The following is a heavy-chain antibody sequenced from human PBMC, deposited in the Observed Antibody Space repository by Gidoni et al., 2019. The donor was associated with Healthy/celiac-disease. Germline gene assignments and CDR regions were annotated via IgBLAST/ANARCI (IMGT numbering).Heavy chain of an antibody. J-gene: IGHJ4*02. CDR3: ARDLGAGYSSE. D-gene: IGHD6-19*01. V-gene: IGHV3-48*01. CDR2: ISRSGSTT. CDR1: GFTFNRYS. Sequence: EVQLVECGGGLVQPGGSVRLTCAASGFTFNRYSMNWVRQAPGKGLEWVSYISRSGSTTYYADSVKGRLTISRDNSKNSLYLQMNRLRAEDTAVYYCARDLGAGYSSEWGQGTLVTVSS.